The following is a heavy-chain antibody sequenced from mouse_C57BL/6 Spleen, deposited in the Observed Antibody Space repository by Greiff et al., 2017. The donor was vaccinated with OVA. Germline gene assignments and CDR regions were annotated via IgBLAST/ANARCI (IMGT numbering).Heavy chain of an antibody. CDR1: GYTFTSYW. CDR3: ARRDGSSFYWYFDV. V-gene: IGHV1-53*01. J-gene: IGHJ1*03. D-gene: IGHD1-1*01. CDR2: INPSNGGT. Sequence: QVQLKQPGTELVKPGASVKLSCKASGYTFTSYWMHWVKQRPGQGLEWIGNINPSNGGTNYNEKFKSKATLTVDKSSSTAYMQLSSLTSEDSAVYYCARRDGSSFYWYFDVWGTGTTVTVSS.